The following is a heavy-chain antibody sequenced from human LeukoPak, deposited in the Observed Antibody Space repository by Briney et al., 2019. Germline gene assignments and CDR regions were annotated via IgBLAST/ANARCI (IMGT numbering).Heavy chain of an antibody. CDR1: GYTFTGYY. V-gene: IGHV1-2*02. CDR2: ISPNSGGT. D-gene: IGHD6-13*01. Sequence: ASVKVSCKASGYTFTGYYMHWVRQAPGQGLEWMGWISPNSGGTNYAQKFQGRVTMTRDTSISTAYMDLSRLRSDDTAVYYCARDAIAAAGTQLPYYYYYMDVWGKGTTVTISS. CDR3: ARDAIAAAGTQLPYYYYYMDV. J-gene: IGHJ6*03.